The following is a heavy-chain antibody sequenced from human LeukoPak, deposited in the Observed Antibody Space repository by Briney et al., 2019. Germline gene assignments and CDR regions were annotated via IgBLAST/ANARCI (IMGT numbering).Heavy chain of an antibody. V-gene: IGHV3-33*06. CDR2: IWYDGSNK. D-gene: IGHD1-26*01. J-gene: IGHJ4*02. CDR3: AKDLRDGSYFWGLYYFDY. Sequence: GGSLRLSCAASGFTFSSYGMHWVRQAPGKGLEWVAVIWYDGSNKYYADSVKGRFTISRDNSKNALYLQMNSLRAEDTAVYYCAKDLRDGSYFWGLYYFDYWGQGTLVSVSS. CDR1: GFTFSSYG.